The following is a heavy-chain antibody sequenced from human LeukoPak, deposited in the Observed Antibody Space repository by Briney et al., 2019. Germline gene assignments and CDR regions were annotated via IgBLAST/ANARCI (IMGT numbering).Heavy chain of an antibody. Sequence: GASVKVSCKVSGYSLPDLSMHWVRQAPGKGLEWMGGFDPVDGETIYAQKLQGRVTMTEDTSTDTAYMTLTSLGSEDTGVYYCARELSSSYHDWGQGTRVTVS. D-gene: IGHD6-13*01. J-gene: IGHJ4*02. CDR1: GYSLPDLS. CDR3: ARELSSSYHD. CDR2: FDPVDGET. V-gene: IGHV1-24*01.